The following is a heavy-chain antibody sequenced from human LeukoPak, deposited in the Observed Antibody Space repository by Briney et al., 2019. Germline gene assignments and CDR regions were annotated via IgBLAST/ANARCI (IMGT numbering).Heavy chain of an antibody. CDR2: MYGSGSA. V-gene: IGHV4-4*07. CDR3: ARDRGWQFSGKYFLDY. J-gene: IGHJ4*02. D-gene: IGHD3-10*01. Sequence: SETLSLTCTVSGDSIRNYYWSWIRQPAGKGLEWIGRMYGSGSAEYNPSLKSRLTMSVDTSKSQFFLKLSSVTAADTAVYYCARDRGWQFSGKYFLDYWGQGTLVTVSS. CDR1: GDSIRNYY.